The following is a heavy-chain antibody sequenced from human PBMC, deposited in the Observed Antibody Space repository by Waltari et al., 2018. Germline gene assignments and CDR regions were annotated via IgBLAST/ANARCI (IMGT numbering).Heavy chain of an antibody. D-gene: IGHD6-6*01. V-gene: IGHV4-59*11. CDR3: ARAIYLGYSSSAVWYFDL. Sequence: QVQLQESGPGLVKPSETLSLTCTVSGGSISSHYWSWIRQPPGKGLEWIGYIYYSGNTNYNPSLKSRVTISVDTSKNQFSLKLSSVTAADTAVYYCARAIYLGYSSSAVWYFDLWGRGTLVTVSS. J-gene: IGHJ2*01. CDR1: GGSISSHY. CDR2: IYYSGNT.